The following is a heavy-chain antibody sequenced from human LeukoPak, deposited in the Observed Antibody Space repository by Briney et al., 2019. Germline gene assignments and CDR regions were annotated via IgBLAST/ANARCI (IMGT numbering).Heavy chain of an antibody. CDR1: GGTFSSYA. V-gene: IGHV1-69*05. CDR3: ARGYCSSTSCYEGGYFDY. J-gene: IGHJ4*02. CDR2: IIPIFGTA. Sequence: SVKVSCKASGGTFSSYAISWVRQAPGQGLEWMGRIIPIFGTANYAQKFQGRVTITTDESTSTAYVELSSLRSEDTAVYYCARGYCSSTSCYEGGYFDYWGQGTLVTVSS. D-gene: IGHD2-2*01.